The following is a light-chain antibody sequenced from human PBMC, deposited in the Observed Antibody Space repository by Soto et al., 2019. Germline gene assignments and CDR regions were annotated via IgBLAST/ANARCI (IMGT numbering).Light chain of an antibody. CDR1: QGITSW. V-gene: IGKV1-12*01. Sequence: DIQMTQSPSSVSASVGDRVTITCRASQGITSWLAWYQQKPGRAPKLLIYAASSLQSGVSSRFRVSGSGRDFTLTISRLQPEDFATYFCQQTSSFPLTFGGGNKVEIK. CDR3: QQTSSFPLT. J-gene: IGKJ4*01. CDR2: AAS.